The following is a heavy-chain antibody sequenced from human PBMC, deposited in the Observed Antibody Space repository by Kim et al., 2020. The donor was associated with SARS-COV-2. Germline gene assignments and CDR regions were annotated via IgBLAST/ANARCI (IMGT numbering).Heavy chain of an antibody. CDR1: GDTFSSYA. D-gene: IGHD2-15*01. CDR3: ARERDVVVVEGLVEP. J-gene: IGHJ5*02. V-gene: IGHV1-69*04. CDR2: IITILGIA. Sequence: SVKVSCKASGDTFSSYAISWVRQAPGQGLEWMGRIITILGIANYAQKFQGRVTITADKSTSTAYMELSSLRSEDTAVYYCARERDVVVVEGLVEPWGEGTLGTVSS.